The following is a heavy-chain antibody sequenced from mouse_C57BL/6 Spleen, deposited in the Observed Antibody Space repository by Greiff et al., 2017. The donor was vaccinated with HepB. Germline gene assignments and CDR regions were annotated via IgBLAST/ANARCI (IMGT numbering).Heavy chain of an antibody. J-gene: IGHJ3*01. CDR2: ISSGGSYT. D-gene: IGHD2-12*01. CDR3: ARQRYAYNYDVWLAY. Sequence: EVMLVESGGDLVKPGGSLKLSCAASGFTFSSYGMSWVRQTPDKRLEWVATISSGGSYTYYQDSVKGRFTISRDNAKNTLYLQMSSLKSEDTAMYYGARQRYAYNYDVWLAYWGQGTLVTVSA. V-gene: IGHV5-6*01. CDR1: GFTFSSYG.